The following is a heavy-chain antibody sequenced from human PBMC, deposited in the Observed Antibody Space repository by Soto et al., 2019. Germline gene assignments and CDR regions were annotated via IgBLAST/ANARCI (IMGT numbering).Heavy chain of an antibody. CDR2: IKSKTDGGTT. J-gene: IGHJ4*02. V-gene: IGHV3-15*07. D-gene: IGHD2-8*01. Sequence: EVQLVESGGGLVKPGGSLRLSCAASGCTFSNAWMNWVRQAPGKGLEWVGRIKSKTDGGTTDYAAPVKGRFTISRDDSKTTLYLQMNSLKTEDTAVYYCTTDAYCTDGVCYHLDYCGQRTLVTVSS. CDR3: TTDAYCTDGVCYHLDY. CDR1: GCTFSNAW.